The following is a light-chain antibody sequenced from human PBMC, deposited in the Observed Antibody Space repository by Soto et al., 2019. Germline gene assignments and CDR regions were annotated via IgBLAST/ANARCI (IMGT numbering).Light chain of an antibody. Sequence: EIVMTQSPATVSVSPGERVTLSCRASQSVSNKLAWYQQKPGQAPRLLIYAASRRATGIPDRFSGSGSGTDFTLTISRLEPEDFAVYYCQQYGSSPPNTFGGGTKVDIK. CDR3: QQYGSSPPNT. J-gene: IGKJ4*01. CDR1: QSVSNK. V-gene: IGKV3-20*01. CDR2: AAS.